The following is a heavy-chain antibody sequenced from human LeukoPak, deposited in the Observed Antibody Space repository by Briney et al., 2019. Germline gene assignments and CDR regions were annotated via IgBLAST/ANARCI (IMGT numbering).Heavy chain of an antibody. J-gene: IGHJ6*02. D-gene: IGHD3-10*01. CDR3: ARDLVDTGHGSYYYYGMDV. CDR2: INAGNGNT. CDR1: GYTFTSYA. V-gene: IGHV1-3*01. Sequence: ASVKVSCKASGYTFTSYAMHWVRQAPGQRLEWMGWINAGNGNTKYSQKFQGRVTITRDTSASTAYMELSSLRSEDTAVYYCARDLVDTGHGSYYYYGMDVWGPGTTVTVSS.